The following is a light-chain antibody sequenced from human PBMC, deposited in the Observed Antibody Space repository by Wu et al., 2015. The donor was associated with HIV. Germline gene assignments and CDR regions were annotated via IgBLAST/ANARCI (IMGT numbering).Light chain of an antibody. Sequence: PSSLSASIGDRVTITCRTSQDISNYLAWYQQKPGKVPQVLIYSASTLQSGVPSRFSGSGSGTDFALTISSLQPEDVATYYCQKYNTAPWTFGQGTKVEIK. CDR3: QKYNTAPWT. V-gene: IGKV1-27*01. CDR2: SAS. CDR1: QDISNY. J-gene: IGKJ1*01.